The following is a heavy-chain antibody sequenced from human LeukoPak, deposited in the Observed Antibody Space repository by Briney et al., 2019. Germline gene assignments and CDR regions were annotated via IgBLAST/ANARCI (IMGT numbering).Heavy chain of an antibody. CDR3: ASFQDPLYYDYVWGSPPPPDY. Sequence: GGSLRLSCAASGFTFSSYSMNWVRQAPGKGLEWVSSISSSSSYIYYADSVKGRFTISRDNAKNSLYLQMNSLRAEDTAVYYCASFQDPLYYDYVWGSPPPPDYWGQGTLVTVSS. V-gene: IGHV3-21*01. D-gene: IGHD3-16*01. CDR2: ISSSSSYI. CDR1: GFTFSSYS. J-gene: IGHJ4*02.